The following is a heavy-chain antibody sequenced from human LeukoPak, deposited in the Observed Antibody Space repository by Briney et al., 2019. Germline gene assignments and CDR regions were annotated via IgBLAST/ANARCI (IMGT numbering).Heavy chain of an antibody. D-gene: IGHD1-26*01. CDR3: ARYSGSYLITNYYYYMDV. J-gene: IGHJ6*03. V-gene: IGHV5-51*01. Sequence: NLGESLKISCKGSGYSFTSYWIGWVRQMPGKGLEWMGIIYPGVSDTRYSPSFQGQVTISADKSISTAYLQWSSLKASDTAMYYCARYSGSYLITNYYYYMDVWGKWTTVTVSS. CDR2: IYPGVSDT. CDR1: GYSFTSYW.